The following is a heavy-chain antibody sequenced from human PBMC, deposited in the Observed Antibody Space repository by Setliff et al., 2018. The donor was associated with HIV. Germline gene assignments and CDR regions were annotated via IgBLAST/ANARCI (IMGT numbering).Heavy chain of an antibody. V-gene: IGHV4-34*01. D-gene: IGHD6-25*01. CDR2: INHSGTA. Sequence: PSETLSLTCAVYGGSLSGYYWTWIRQPPGKGLEWIGEINHSGTADYNPSLKSRVTISLDTSKNHLSLKLTSVTDAGTAVYYCARVRRGGSARAPFDSWGQGALVTVSS. CDR1: GGSLSGYY. J-gene: IGHJ4*02. CDR3: ARVRRGGSARAPFDS.